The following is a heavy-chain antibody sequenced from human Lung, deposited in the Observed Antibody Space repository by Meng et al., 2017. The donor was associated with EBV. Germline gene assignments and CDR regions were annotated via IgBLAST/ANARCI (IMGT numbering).Heavy chain of an antibody. CDR1: GGSVSSGHYY. J-gene: IGHJ2*01. Sequence: QGELPEPAPGLVKPSETLSLHCTVSGGSVSSGHYYWSWIRQPPGKGLEWIGYMYYSGGTNYDPSLKSRVTMSVDTSKNQFSLKLTSVTAADTAVYYCAGVVGTFYWHFDLWGRGTLVTVSS. CDR3: AGVVGTFYWHFDL. V-gene: IGHV4-61*01. D-gene: IGHD1-1*01. CDR2: MYYSGGT.